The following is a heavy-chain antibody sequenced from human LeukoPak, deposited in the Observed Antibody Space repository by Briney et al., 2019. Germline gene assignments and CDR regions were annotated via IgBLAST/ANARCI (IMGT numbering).Heavy chain of an antibody. J-gene: IGHJ1*01. Sequence: PSETLSLTCTVSGGSISSYYWSWIRQPAGKGLEWIGRIYTSGSTNYNPSLKSRVTTSVDTSKNQFSLKLSSVTAADTAVYYCAREIGYCSGGSCYPGYFQHWGQGTLVTVSS. CDR3: AREIGYCSGGSCYPGYFQH. V-gene: IGHV4-4*07. CDR2: IYTSGST. D-gene: IGHD2-15*01. CDR1: GGSISSYY.